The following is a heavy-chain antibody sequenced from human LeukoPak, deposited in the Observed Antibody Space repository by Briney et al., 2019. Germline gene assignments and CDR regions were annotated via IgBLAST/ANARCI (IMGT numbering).Heavy chain of an antibody. Sequence: SVKVSCKASGGTFSSYAISWVRQAPGQGLEWMGGIIPIFGTADYAQKFQGRVTITADESTSTAYMELSSLRSEDTAVCYCARDCGGDCYSGYWGQGTLVTVSS. CDR3: ARDCGGDCYSGY. V-gene: IGHV1-69*01. J-gene: IGHJ4*02. CDR2: IIPIFGTA. CDR1: GGTFSSYA. D-gene: IGHD2-21*02.